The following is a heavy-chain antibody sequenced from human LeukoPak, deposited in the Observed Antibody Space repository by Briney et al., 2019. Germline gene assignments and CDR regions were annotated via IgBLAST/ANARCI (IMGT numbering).Heavy chain of an antibody. CDR3: ARVGFYGDYPYYFDY. CDR1: GFTFSSYW. CDR2: IKQDGSEK. D-gene: IGHD4-17*01. J-gene: IGHJ4*02. V-gene: IGHV3-7*01. Sequence: PGGSLRLSCAASGFTFSSYWMSWVRQAPGKGLEWVANIKQDGSEKYYVDSVKGRFTISRDNAKNSLYPQMNSLRAEDTAVYYCARVGFYGDYPYYFDYWGQGTLVTVSS.